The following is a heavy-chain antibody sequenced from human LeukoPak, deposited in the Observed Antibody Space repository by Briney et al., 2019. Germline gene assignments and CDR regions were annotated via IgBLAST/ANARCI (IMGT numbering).Heavy chain of an antibody. CDR1: GGSISRSKYY. V-gene: IGHV4-39*01. Sequence: SETLSLTCTVSGGSISRSKYYWGWIRQPPGKGLEWIGNIYYTGNTYYSPSLKSRVTVSVGTSENQFSLRLSSVNPADTAVYFCAAAESYCGGDCSTNWYFGLWGRGTLVTVSS. CDR3: AAAESYCGGDCSTNWYFGL. CDR2: IYYTGNT. J-gene: IGHJ2*01. D-gene: IGHD2-21*02.